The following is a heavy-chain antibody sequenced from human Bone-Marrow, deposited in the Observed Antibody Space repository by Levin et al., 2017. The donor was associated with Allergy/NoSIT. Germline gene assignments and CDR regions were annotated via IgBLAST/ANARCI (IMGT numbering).Heavy chain of an antibody. CDR3: ARDSPYSSSRKENAFDI. D-gene: IGHD6-13*01. Sequence: PGGSLRLSCAASAFTFRSYTMNWVRQAPGKGLAWVSSISSSGTNIFYTDSVKGRFTISRDNAKNSLYLQMNSLRAEDTAIYYCARDSPYSSSRKENAFDIWGQGTMVTVSS. CDR1: AFTFRSYT. V-gene: IGHV3-21*01. J-gene: IGHJ3*02. CDR2: ISSSGTNI.